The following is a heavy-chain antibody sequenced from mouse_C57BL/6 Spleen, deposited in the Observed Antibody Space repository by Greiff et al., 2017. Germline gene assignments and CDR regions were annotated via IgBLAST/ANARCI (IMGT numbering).Heavy chain of an antibody. CDR3: ARNSSWDYFDY. Sequence: VQLQQSGAELVRPGTSVKVSCTASGYAFTNYLIEWVKQRPGKGLEWIGVINPGGGGTNYNGKFKGNATLTADKSSSTVYMQRSSLTSEDAAVYVCARNSSWDYFDYWGQGTTLTVSS. J-gene: IGHJ2*01. V-gene: IGHV1-54*01. D-gene: IGHD4-1*01. CDR1: GYAFTNYL. CDR2: INPGGGGT.